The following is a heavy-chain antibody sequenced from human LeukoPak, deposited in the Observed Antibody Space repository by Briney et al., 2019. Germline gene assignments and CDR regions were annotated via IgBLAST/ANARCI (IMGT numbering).Heavy chain of an antibody. J-gene: IGHJ4*02. CDR2: INPNSGGT. D-gene: IGHD3-22*01. V-gene: IGHV1-2*02. CDR3: ARDPNPYYYDSSGYGVLDY. Sequence: ASVKVSCKASGYTFTGYYMHWVRQAPGQGLEWMGWINPNSGGTNYAQKFQGRVTTTRDTSISTAYMELSRLRSDDTAVYYCARDPNPYYYDSSGYGVLDYWGQGTLVTVSS. CDR1: GYTFTGYY.